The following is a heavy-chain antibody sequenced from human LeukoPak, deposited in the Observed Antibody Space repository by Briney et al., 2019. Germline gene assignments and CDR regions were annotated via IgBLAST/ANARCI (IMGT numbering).Heavy chain of an antibody. CDR2: IYYSGST. CDR1: GGSFSGYY. Sequence: SETLSLTCAVYGGSFSGYYWSWIRQPPGKGLEWIGYIYYSGSTNYNPSLKSRVTISVDKSKNQFSLKLSSVTAADTAVYYCAREPYSSGWQGLYYYYYYMDVWGKGTTVTVSS. J-gene: IGHJ6*03. V-gene: IGHV4-59*12. CDR3: AREPYSSGWQGLYYYYYYMDV. D-gene: IGHD6-19*01.